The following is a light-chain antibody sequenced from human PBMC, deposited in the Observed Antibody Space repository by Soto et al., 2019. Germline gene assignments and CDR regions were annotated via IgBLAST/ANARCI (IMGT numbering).Light chain of an antibody. CDR2: RAS. CDR1: QGISTY. V-gene: IGKV1-5*03. J-gene: IGKJ4*01. Sequence: DIQMTQSPSSMSASVGDRVTITCRASQGISTYLNWYQQKPGKAPKLLIYRASALQSGVPSRFSGSGSGTEFTLTIDSLQPDDSGTFYCQQYSTNPLTFGGGTKVDIK. CDR3: QQYSTNPLT.